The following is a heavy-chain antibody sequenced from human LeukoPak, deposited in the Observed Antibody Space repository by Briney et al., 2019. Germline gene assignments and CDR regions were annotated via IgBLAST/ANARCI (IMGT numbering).Heavy chain of an antibody. CDR3: ARVRSDYSSSSPPDY. V-gene: IGHV3-74*01. CDR2: IDNGGTTT. Sequence: ETLSLTCTVSGGSISSSSYYWGWIRQPPGKGLVWVSRIDNGGTTTLYADSVRGRFTISRDNAKNTLYLQMNSLRAEDTAIYFCARVRSDYSSSSPPDYWGQGTPVTVSS. D-gene: IGHD6-6*01. J-gene: IGHJ4*02. CDR1: GGSISSSSYY.